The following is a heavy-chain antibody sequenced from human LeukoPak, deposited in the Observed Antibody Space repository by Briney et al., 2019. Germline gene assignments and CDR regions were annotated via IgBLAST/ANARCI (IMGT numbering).Heavy chain of an antibody. CDR1: GFTFSSYW. CDR3: AGVGSYGYGSYKDY. CDR2: IKQDGSEK. V-gene: IGHV3-7*01. Sequence: GGSLRLSCAASGFTFSSYWMSWVRQAPGKGLEWVANIKQDGSEKYYVDSVKGRFTISRDNAKNSLYLQMNSLRAEDTAVYYCAGVGSYGYGSYKDYWGRGTLVTVSS. D-gene: IGHD5-18*01. J-gene: IGHJ4*02.